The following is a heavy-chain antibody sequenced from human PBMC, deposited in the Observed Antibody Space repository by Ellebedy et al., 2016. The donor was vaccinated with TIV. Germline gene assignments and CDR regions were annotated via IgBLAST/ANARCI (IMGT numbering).Heavy chain of an antibody. CDR3: AKEIGGGGSY. J-gene: IGHJ4*02. Sequence: GGSLRLXCAASGFTFSNYWMSWVRQAPGKGLEWVANIKQDGSEKYYVDSVKGRFPISRDNAKNSLYLQMDSLRAEDTAVYYCAKEIGGGGSYWGQGTLVTVSS. D-gene: IGHD3-10*01. CDR2: IKQDGSEK. CDR1: GFTFSNYW. V-gene: IGHV3-7*01.